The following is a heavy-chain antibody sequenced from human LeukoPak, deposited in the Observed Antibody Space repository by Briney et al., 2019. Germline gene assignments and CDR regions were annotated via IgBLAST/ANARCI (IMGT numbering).Heavy chain of an antibody. CDR3: ARLEVRGKNWFDP. V-gene: IGHV1-2*02. Sequence: ASVKVSCKASGYTFTSYYMHWVRQAPGQGLEWMGWINPNSGGTNYAQKFQGRVTMTRDTSISTAYMELSRLRSDDTAVYYCARLEVRGKNWFDPWGQGTLVTVSS. CDR1: GYTFTSYY. D-gene: IGHD3-10*01. J-gene: IGHJ5*02. CDR2: INPNSGGT.